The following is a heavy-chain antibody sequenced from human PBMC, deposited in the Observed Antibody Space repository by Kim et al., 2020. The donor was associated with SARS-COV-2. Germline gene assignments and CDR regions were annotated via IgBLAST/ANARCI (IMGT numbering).Heavy chain of an antibody. J-gene: IGHJ4*02. Sequence: GGSLRLSCAASGFTFSTYAMSWVRQAPGKGLEWVSTVGGSGGNTYHADSAKGRFTIFRDNSKNTVDLQMNSLRAEDTAVYYCAKGLSVNIAAAFNYWGQG. V-gene: IGHV3-23*01. D-gene: IGHD6-13*01. CDR1: GFTFSTYA. CDR3: AKGLSVNIAAAFNY. CDR2: VGGSGGNT.